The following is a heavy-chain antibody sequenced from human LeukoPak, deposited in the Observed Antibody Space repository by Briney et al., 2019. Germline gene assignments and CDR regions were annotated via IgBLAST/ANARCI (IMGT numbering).Heavy chain of an antibody. D-gene: IGHD6-13*01. CDR2: ISGSGGST. CDR1: GFTFSSYA. V-gene: IGHV3-23*01. J-gene: IGHJ4*02. Sequence: GGSLRLSCAASGFTFSSYAMSWVRQAPGKGLEWVSAISGSGGSTYYADSVKGRFTISRDNSKNTLYLQMNSLRAEDTAVYYCAKDRGFGSSSWYGVFDYWGQGTLVTVSS. CDR3: AKDRGFGSSSWYGVFDY.